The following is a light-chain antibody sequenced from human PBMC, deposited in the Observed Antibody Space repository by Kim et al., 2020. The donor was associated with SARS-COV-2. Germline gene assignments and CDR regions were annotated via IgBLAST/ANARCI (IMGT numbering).Light chain of an antibody. CDR1: QSVSSY. V-gene: IGKV3-11*01. CDR3: QQRSNWPPWT. J-gene: IGKJ1*01. CDR2: DAS. Sequence: EIVLTQSPATLSLSPGERATLSCRASQSVSSYLAWYQQKPGQAPTLLMYDASNRATGTPARFSGSGSGTDFTLTISSLEPEDFAVYYCQQRSNWPPWTFGQGTKVDIK.